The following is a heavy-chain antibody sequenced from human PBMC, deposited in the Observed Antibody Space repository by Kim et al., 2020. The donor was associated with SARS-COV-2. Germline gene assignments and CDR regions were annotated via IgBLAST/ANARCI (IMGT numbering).Heavy chain of an antibody. CDR3: AREQVGSTWDY. V-gene: IGHV3-23*01. D-gene: IGHD1-26*01. Sequence: TAYADCVKVRFAISRDNSKNTLFLQMGSLRVDDTAVYYCAREQVGSTWDYWGQGTLVTVSS. J-gene: IGHJ4*02. CDR2: T.